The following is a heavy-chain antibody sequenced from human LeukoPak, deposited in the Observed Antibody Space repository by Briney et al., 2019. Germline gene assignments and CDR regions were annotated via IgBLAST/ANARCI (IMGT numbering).Heavy chain of an antibody. CDR3: ARDLRPYDSSGYLFDY. Sequence: GGSLRLSWVASGFTFGNYWMTWVRQAPGEGLEWVANIKHELSEKYYVDSVKGRFTISRDNAKNSLYLQMNTLGVEDTAVYYCARDLRPYDSSGYLFDYWGQGTLVTVSS. J-gene: IGHJ4*02. CDR2: IKHELSEK. V-gene: IGHV3-7*01. CDR1: GFTFGNYW. D-gene: IGHD3-22*01.